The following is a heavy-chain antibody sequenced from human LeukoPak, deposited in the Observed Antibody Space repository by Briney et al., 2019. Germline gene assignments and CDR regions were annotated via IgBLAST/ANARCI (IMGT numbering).Heavy chain of an antibody. CDR1: GFTFSSYA. CDR3: AKDETYYYDSSGGY. Sequence: GGSLRLSCAASGFTFSSYAMTWVRQAPGKGLQWVSTITGNGGSTYYADSVKGRFTISRDNSKNTLYLQMNSLRAEDTAVYYCAKDETYYYDSSGGYWGQGTLVTVSS. CDR2: ITGNGGST. D-gene: IGHD3-22*01. J-gene: IGHJ4*02. V-gene: IGHV3-23*01.